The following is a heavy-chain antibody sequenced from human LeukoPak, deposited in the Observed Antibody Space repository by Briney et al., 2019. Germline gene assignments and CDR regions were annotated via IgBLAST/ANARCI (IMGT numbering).Heavy chain of an antibody. CDR3: AKDRVSPGFNWFDP. V-gene: IGHV3-23*01. J-gene: IGHJ5*02. Sequence: GGSLRLSCSASGFTFSDFWMTWVRQAPGKGLEWVSAINGRGDNTYYADFVKGRFTISRDNSKSTVYLQMNSLRTEDTAVYYCAKDRVSPGFNWFDPWGQGTLVTVSS. CDR1: GFTFSDFW. CDR2: INGRGDNT. D-gene: IGHD2/OR15-2a*01.